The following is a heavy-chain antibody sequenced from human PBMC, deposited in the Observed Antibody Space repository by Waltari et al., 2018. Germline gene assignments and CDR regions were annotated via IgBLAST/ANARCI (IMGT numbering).Heavy chain of an antibody. CDR2: IHSDGIT. V-gene: IGHV4-61*09. CDR1: GDSINSRDYY. CDR3: ARGELGLRRFDY. Sequence: VQLQESGPGLVQPSQTLSLICSVSGDSINSRDYYWTWIRQPAGKGREWIGYIHSDGITNYNPSLIGRLTMALDTSKTQFSLKLSFMTAADTAVYYCARGELGLRRFDYWGRGALVTVSS. D-gene: IGHD7-27*01. J-gene: IGHJ4*02.